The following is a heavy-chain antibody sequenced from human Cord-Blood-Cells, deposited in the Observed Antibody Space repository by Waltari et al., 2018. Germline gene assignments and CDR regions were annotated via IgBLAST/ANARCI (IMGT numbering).Heavy chain of an antibody. V-gene: IGHV1-3*01. CDR2: INAGNGNT. J-gene: IGHJ1*01. D-gene: IGHD6-13*01. CDR1: GYTFTSYA. Sequence: QVQLVQSGAEVKKPGASVKVSCKAYGYTFTSYAMHWVRQAPGQRLEWMGWINAGNGNTKYSQKFQGRVTITRDTSASTAYMELSRLRSEDTAVYYCARREQQLAFQHWGQGTLVTVSS. CDR3: ARREQQLAFQH.